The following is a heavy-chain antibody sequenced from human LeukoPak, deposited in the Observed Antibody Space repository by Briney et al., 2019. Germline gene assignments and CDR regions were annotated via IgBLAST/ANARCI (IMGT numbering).Heavy chain of an antibody. J-gene: IGHJ4*02. CDR3: VKDQTYYYDSSGYYVY. CDR1: GFTFSSYA. V-gene: IGHV3-64D*06. Sequence: GGSLRLSCSAPGFTFSSYAMHWVRQAPGKELEYVSAISSNGGSTYYADSVKGRFTISRDNSKNTLYLQMSSLRAEDTAVYYCVKDQTYYYDSSGYYVYWGQGTLVTVSS. CDR2: ISSNGGST. D-gene: IGHD3-22*01.